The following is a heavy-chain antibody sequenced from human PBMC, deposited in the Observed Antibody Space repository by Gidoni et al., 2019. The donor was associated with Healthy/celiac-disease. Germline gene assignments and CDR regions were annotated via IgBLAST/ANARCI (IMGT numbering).Heavy chain of an antibody. V-gene: IGHV1-18*01. D-gene: IGHD3-3*01. J-gene: IGHJ6*02. CDR1: GYTFTSSG. CDR3: ARDQDDFWIQTGYYYGMDV. Sequence: QVQLVQSGAEVKKPGASVKVSCKASGYTFTSSGISWVRQAPGQGLEWMGWISAYNGNTNYAQKLQGRVTMTTDTSTSTAYMELRSLRSDDTAVYYCARDQDDFWIQTGYYYGMDVWGQGTTVTVSS. CDR2: ISAYNGNT.